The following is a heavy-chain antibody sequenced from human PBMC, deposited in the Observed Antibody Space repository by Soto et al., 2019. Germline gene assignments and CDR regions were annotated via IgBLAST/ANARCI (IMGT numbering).Heavy chain of an antibody. D-gene: IGHD3-22*01. CDR3: ARDLSPNYDRMDY. V-gene: IGHV1-69*01. CDR2: IIPMFGTT. CDR1: GGTFSSYS. J-gene: IGHJ4*02. Sequence: QVQLVQSGAEVRKPGSSVKVSCKASGGTFSSYSINWVRQAPGQGLEWMGGIIPMFGTTKYAQRFQGRLTVSADESTNTAYMELSSLRSEDTAVYYCARDLSPNYDRMDYWGQGTLVTVSS.